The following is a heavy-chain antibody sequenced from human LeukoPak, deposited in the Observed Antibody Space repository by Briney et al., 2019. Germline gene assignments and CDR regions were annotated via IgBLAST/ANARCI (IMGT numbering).Heavy chain of an antibody. D-gene: IGHD3-3*01. J-gene: IGHJ6*03. V-gene: IGHV4-34*01. CDR3: ARGLPYDFWSGYYRTYYYYYMDV. CDR2: INHSGCT. Sequence: TSETLSLTXAVYGGSFSGYYWSWIRQPPGKGLEWIGEINHSGCTNYNPSLKSRVTISVDTSKNQFSLKLSSVTAADTAVYYCARGLPYDFWSGYYRTYYYYYMDVWGKGTTVTVSS. CDR1: GGSFSGYY.